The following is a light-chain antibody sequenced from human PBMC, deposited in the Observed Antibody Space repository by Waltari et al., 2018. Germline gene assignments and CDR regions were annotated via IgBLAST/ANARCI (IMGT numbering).Light chain of an antibody. Sequence: HSVLTQPASVSGSPGQSITISCTGTSSDVGGYNYVSWYQRHPGKAPKVMIFDVSKRPSGVSDRFSGSKSGNTASLTISGLQAEDEADYYCCSHAGSGTFWVFGGGTKLTVL. CDR2: DVS. CDR3: CSHAGSGTFWV. CDR1: SSDVGGYNY. V-gene: IGLV2-23*02. J-gene: IGLJ2*01.